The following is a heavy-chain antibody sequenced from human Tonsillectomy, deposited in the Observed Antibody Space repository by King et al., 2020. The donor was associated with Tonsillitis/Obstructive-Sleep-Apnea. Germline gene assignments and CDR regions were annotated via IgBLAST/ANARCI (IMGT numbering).Heavy chain of an antibody. V-gene: IGHV1-46*01. CDR3: ARMGSSAAFDI. Sequence: VQLVQSGAEVKKPGASVKVSCKASGYTFISYYMHWVRQTPGQGLEWMGIINPSGVSTSYAQKFQGRVTMTRDTSTSTVYMELSSLRSEDTAVYDSARMGSSAAFDIWGQGTRVTVSS. CDR2: INPSGVST. D-gene: IGHD3-22*01. CDR1: GYTFISYY. J-gene: IGHJ3*02.